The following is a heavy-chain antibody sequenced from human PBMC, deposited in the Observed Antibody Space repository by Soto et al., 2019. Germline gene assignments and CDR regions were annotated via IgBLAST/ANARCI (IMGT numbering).Heavy chain of an antibody. J-gene: IGHJ6*02. CDR3: ARLPYDILTGYRYYYYGMDV. Sequence: VASVKVSCKASGYTFTSYGISWVRQAPGQGLEWMGWISAYNGNTNYAQKLQGRVTMTTDTSTSTAYMELRSLRSDDTAVYYCARLPYDILTGYRYYYYGMDVWGQGTTVTVSS. D-gene: IGHD3-9*01. CDR1: GYTFTSYG. CDR2: ISAYNGNT. V-gene: IGHV1-18*01.